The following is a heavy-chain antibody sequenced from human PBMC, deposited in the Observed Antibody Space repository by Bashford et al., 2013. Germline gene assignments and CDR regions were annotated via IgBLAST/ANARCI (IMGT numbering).Heavy chain of an antibody. CDR1: GGSINSYY. CDR3: ARESQDYYYGLDV. CDR2: IYYSGST. V-gene: IGHV4-59*12. Sequence: SETLSLTCTVSGGSINSYYWGWIRQPPGKGLEWIGYIYYSGSTNYNPSLKSRVTMSVDTSKNQFSLKLSPVTAADTAVYYCARESQDYYYGLDVWGQGTMVTVSS. J-gene: IGHJ6*02.